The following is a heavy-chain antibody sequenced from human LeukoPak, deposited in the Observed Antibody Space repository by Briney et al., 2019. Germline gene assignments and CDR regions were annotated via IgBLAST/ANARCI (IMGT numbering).Heavy chain of an antibody. Sequence: GASVKVSCKASGYTFTGYYIHWVRQAPGQGLEWMGWINPNSGGTNCAQQFQGRVTMTRDTSISTAYMELSDVRSDDTAVYYCARGLRYFDWLSQTNFDYWGRGVLVTVSS. CDR3: ARGLRYFDWLSQTNFDY. V-gene: IGHV1-2*02. J-gene: IGHJ4*02. CDR2: INPNSGGT. CDR1: GYTFTGYY. D-gene: IGHD3-9*01.